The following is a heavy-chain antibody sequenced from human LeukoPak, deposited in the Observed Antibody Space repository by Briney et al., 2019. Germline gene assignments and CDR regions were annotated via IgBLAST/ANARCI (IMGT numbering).Heavy chain of an antibody. V-gene: IGHV3-48*02. J-gene: IGHJ4*02. CDR1: GFTFSANS. CDR3: AKDPGLDY. CDR2: ISSSSGAI. Sequence: PGGSLRLSCAASGFTFSANSMNWVRQAPGKGLEWVSFISSSSGAIYYADSVKGRFTISRDNAKNSLYLQMNSLRDEDTAVYYCAKDPGLDYWGQGTLVTVSS.